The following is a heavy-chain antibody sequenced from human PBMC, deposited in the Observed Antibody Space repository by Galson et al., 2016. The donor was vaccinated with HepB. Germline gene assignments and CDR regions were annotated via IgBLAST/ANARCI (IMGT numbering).Heavy chain of an antibody. V-gene: IGHV2-5*02. CDR3: AHRGRGDRARTALDF. D-gene: IGHD3-10*01. Sequence: PALVKPTQTLTLTCTFSGFPLSTGGEGVGWIRQPPGKPLEWLAFIYWDDDKRQSPSLQGRLTDTKDPSKNQVVLTMTKMDPVNKATYYCAHRGRGDRARTALDFWGQGILVTVSS. CDR2: IYWDDDK. J-gene: IGHJ4*02. CDR1: GFPLSTGGEG.